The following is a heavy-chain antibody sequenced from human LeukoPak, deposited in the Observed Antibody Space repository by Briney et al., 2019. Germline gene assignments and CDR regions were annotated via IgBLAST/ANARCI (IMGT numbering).Heavy chain of an antibody. CDR3: ARDDTMVRGVIWYYYYYYMDV. D-gene: IGHD3-10*01. CDR2: ISGSGVNT. CDR1: GFTFSSYA. J-gene: IGHJ6*03. Sequence: GGSLRLSCAASGFTFSSYAMNWVRQAPGKGLEWVSVISGSGVNTYYADSVTGRFTISRDNSKNTLYLQMNSLRAEDTAVYYCARDDTMVRGVIWYYYYYYMDVWGKGTTVTISS. V-gene: IGHV3-23*01.